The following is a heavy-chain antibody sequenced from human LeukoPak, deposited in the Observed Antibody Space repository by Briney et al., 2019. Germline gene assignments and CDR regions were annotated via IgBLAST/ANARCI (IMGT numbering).Heavy chain of an antibody. J-gene: IGHJ6*03. CDR3: AKAGSDDIIYNNYYMDV. D-gene: IGHD3-10*01. CDR1: GFTFSSYS. CDR2: ISSTSTTV. Sequence: GGSLRLSCAASGFTFSSYSMNWVRQAPGKGLEWISYISSTSTTVLYADSVKGRFTISRDNAKNSLDLQMNSLRAEDTALYYCAKAGSDDIIYNNYYMDVWGKGTTVTVSS. V-gene: IGHV3-48*01.